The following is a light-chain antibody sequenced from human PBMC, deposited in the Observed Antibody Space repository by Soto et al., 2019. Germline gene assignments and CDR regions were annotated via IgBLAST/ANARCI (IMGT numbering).Light chain of an antibody. Sequence: EIVKTQSPATLSVSPGERATLSCRASQSVSSNLAWYQQKPGQAPRLLIYGASTRATGIPARFSGSGSGTEFTLTISSLQSEDFAVYYCQQYNNWPRWTFGQGTKVEIK. CDR2: GAS. J-gene: IGKJ1*01. V-gene: IGKV3-15*01. CDR1: QSVSSN. CDR3: QQYNNWPRWT.